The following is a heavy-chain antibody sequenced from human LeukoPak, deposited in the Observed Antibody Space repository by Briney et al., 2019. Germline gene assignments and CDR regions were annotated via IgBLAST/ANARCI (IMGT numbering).Heavy chain of an antibody. CDR1: GYSVTSYG. Sequence: GESLKISCKGSGYSVTSYGVGWVRQMPGKSLEWMGVIYPGDSDTRYSPSFQGQVTISADKSISTAYLQWSSLKASDTAMYYCARGAAGTEYYFDYWGQGTLVTVSS. V-gene: IGHV5-51*01. D-gene: IGHD6-13*01. CDR2: IYPGDSDT. CDR3: ARGAAGTEYYFDY. J-gene: IGHJ4*02.